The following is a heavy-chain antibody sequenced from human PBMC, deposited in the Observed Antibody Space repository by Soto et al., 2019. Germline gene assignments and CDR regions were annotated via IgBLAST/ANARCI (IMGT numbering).Heavy chain of an antibody. J-gene: IGHJ3*01. CDR1: GLTFDDYA. CDR2: ISWNSSSI. V-gene: IGHV3-9*01. CDR3: AIYRNKRDIIGGALDL. D-gene: IGHD3-10*01. Sequence: EVQLLESGGGLVQPGRSLRLSCAASGLTFDDYAMHWVRQAPGKGLEWVSGISWNSSSIGYADSVKGRFTISRDNASNALSMQMLILRAKDTGLYYCAIYRNKRDIIGGALDLWGQGTMVTVSS.